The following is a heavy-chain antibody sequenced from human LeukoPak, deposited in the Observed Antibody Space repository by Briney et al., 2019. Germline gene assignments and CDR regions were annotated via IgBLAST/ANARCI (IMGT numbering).Heavy chain of an antibody. D-gene: IGHD5-24*01. J-gene: IGHJ4*02. Sequence: GGSLRLSCAASGFTFSGYSMNWVRQAPGKGLEWVSYISSSSSTIYYADSVKGRFTISRDNAKNSLYLQMNSLRAEDTAVYYCARKLESRRDGYKGWGQRTLVTVSS. CDR2: ISSSSSTI. V-gene: IGHV3-48*01. CDR1: GFTFSGYS. CDR3: ARKLESRRDGYKG.